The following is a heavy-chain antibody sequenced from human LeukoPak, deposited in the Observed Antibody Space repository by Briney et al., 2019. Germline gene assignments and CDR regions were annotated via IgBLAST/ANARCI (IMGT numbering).Heavy chain of an antibody. J-gene: IGHJ3*02. CDR2: IYYSGST. V-gene: IGHV4-59*08. Sequence: SETLSLTCAVYGGSFSGYYWTWIRQHPGKDLEWIGYIYYSGSTNYNPSLKSRVTISVDTSKNQFSLKLSSVTAADTAVYYCAGIAARFAFDIWGQGTMVTVSS. CDR1: GGSFSGYY. D-gene: IGHD6-6*01. CDR3: AGIAARFAFDI.